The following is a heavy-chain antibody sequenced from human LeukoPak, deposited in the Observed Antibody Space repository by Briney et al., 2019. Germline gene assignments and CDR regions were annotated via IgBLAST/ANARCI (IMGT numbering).Heavy chain of an antibody. J-gene: IGHJ4*02. D-gene: IGHD3-22*01. CDR1: GFTFDDYG. CDR3: ARLDSSGYWDFDY. Sequence: TGGSLRLSCAASGFTFDDYGMSWVRQAPGKGLEWVSGINWNGGSTGYADSVKGRFTISGDNAKNSLYLQMNSLRAEDTALYYCARLDSSGYWDFDYWGQGTLVTVSS. V-gene: IGHV3-20*04. CDR2: INWNGGST.